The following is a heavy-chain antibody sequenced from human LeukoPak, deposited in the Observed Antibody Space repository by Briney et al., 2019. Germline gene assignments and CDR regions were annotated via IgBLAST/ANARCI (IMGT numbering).Heavy chain of an antibody. J-gene: IGHJ4*02. CDR3: TRHVVGGDY. Sequence: GGSLRLSCAVSGFTFSNGWMNWVRQAPGKGLEWVGRIRSKANSYATAYAASVKGRFTISRDDSKNTAYLQMNSLKTEDTAVYYCTRHVVGGDYWGQGTLVTVSS. CDR2: IRSKANSYAT. CDR1: GFTFSNGW. V-gene: IGHV3-73*01. D-gene: IGHD2-15*01.